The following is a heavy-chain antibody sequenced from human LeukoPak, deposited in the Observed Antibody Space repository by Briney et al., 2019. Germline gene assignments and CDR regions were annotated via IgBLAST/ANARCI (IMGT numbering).Heavy chain of an antibody. D-gene: IGHD1-26*01. Sequence: GGSLRLSCAASGFTFSRYWMHWVRQAPGKGLVWVSRINSDGTSTSYADSVKGRFTISRDNAKNTLYLQMNSLRAEDTAVYYCARDGSADRTFYFDYWGQGTLVTVSS. CDR3: ARDGSADRTFYFDY. CDR1: GFTFSRYW. CDR2: INSDGTST. V-gene: IGHV3-74*01. J-gene: IGHJ4*02.